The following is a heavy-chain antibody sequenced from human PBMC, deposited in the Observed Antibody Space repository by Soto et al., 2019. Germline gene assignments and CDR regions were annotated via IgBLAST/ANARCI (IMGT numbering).Heavy chain of an antibody. J-gene: IGHJ4*02. CDR2: ISYDGGER. CDR3: ARDLPLYCRGDCIFDF. Sequence: QVQLVESGGGVVQSGGSLRLSCGGSGFIFSRYGMHWVRQAPGKGLEWVTGISYDGGERFYADSVKGRFTISRDNSKNRLDLQMSSLRPEDTAVYYCARDLPLYCRGDCIFDFWGQGTLVTVSS. CDR1: GFIFSRYG. V-gene: IGHV3-30*03. D-gene: IGHD2-21*02.